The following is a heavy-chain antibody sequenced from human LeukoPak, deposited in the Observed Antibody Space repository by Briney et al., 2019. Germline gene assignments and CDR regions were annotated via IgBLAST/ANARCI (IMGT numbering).Heavy chain of an antibody. Sequence: GGSLRLSCAASGFTFSKHWMHWVRQAPGKGLEWVSVIYSGGSTYYADSVKGRFTISRDNAKNSLYLQMNSLRAGDMALYYCAKDTGPYYDSSGYFNYWGQGTLVTVSS. CDR3: AKDTGPYYDSSGYFNY. V-gene: IGHV3-53*05. D-gene: IGHD3-22*01. J-gene: IGHJ4*02. CDR1: GFTFSKHW. CDR2: IYSGGST.